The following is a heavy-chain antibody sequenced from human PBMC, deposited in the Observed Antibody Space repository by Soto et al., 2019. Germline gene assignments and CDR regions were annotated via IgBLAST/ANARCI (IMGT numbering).Heavy chain of an antibody. Sequence: LSLTCTVSGCSISSYFWSWIRQPAGKGLEWIGRIYTSGSTNFNPSLKSRVTMSVDTSKNQFSLKLSSVTAADTAVYYCARALVREINWFDPWGQGTLVTVSS. J-gene: IGHJ5*02. V-gene: IGHV4-4*07. CDR2: IYTSGST. CDR1: GCSISSYF. CDR3: ARALVREINWFDP. D-gene: IGHD3-10*01.